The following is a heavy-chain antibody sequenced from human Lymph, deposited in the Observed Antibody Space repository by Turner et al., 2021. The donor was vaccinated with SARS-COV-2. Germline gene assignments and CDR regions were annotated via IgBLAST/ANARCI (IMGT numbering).Heavy chain of an antibody. J-gene: IGHJ4*02. CDR1: GFTFDDYA. CDR3: AKEGLSGRRLQFVPYFAY. Sequence: EVQLVDSGGGEVKPGRTLSLTCAAYGFTFDDYAMHWVRQAPGKGLEWVSLIRGDGGSTYYADSVKGRFTISRDDSKNSLYLQINSLRTEDTALYYCAKEGLSGRRLQFVPYFAYWGQGTLVSVSS. V-gene: IGHV3-43*02. CDR2: IRGDGGST. D-gene: IGHD5-12*01.